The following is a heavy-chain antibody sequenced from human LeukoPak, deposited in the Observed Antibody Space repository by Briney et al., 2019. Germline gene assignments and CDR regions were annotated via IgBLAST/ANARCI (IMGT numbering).Heavy chain of an antibody. CDR2: ISAYNGNT. J-gene: IGHJ6*03. CDR1: GYTFTSYG. D-gene: IGHD5-24*01. V-gene: IGHV1-18*01. CDR3: ARVWLQSPRYYYYYYYMDV. Sequence: GASVKVSCKASGYTFTSYGISWVRQAPGQGLEWMGWISAYNGNTNYAQKLQGRVTMTTDTSTSTAYMELRSLRSDDTAVYYCARVWLQSPRYYYYYYYMDVWGKGTTVTISS.